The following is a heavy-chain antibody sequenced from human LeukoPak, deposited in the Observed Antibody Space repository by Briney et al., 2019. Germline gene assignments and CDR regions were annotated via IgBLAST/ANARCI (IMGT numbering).Heavy chain of an antibody. J-gene: IGHJ4*02. CDR2: INPNSGGT. V-gene: IGHV1-2*02. CDR1: GYTFTSYG. Sequence: ASVKVSCKASGYTFTSYGISWVRQAPGQGLEWMGWINPNSGGTNYAQKFQGRVTMTRDTSISTAYMELSRLRSDDTAAYYCASGLELQDFDYWGQGTLVTVSS. D-gene: IGHD1-7*01. CDR3: ASGLELQDFDY.